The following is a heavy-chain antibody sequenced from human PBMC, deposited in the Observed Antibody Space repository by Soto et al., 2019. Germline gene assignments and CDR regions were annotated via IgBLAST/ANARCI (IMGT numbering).Heavy chain of an antibody. Sequence: PGGSLRLSCAASGFTFSSYAMSWVRQAPGKGLERVSAISGSGGSTYYAESVKGRFTISRDNSKNTLYLQMNSLRAEDKAVYYCSKAACISFFGVVIRHFDYWGQGTLVTVSS. CDR2: ISGSGGST. D-gene: IGHD3-3*01. CDR3: SKAACISFFGVVIRHFDY. CDR1: GFTFSSYA. J-gene: IGHJ4*02. V-gene: IGHV3-23*01.